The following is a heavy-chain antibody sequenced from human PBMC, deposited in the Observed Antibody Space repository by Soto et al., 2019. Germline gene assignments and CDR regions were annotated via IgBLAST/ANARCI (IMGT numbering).Heavy chain of an antibody. CDR3: ARDDHSCRHDTCSWYFNH. D-gene: IGHD3-22*01. J-gene: IGHJ4*01. CDR2: AYYSGST. Sequence: PSETLSLTCTVSCGSISGHYWSWIRQFPGKGLEWIGYAYYSGSTVYNPSLESRVTISADTSKNQFSLRLSSVTAADTAVYYCARDDHSCRHDTCSWYFNHWAQGTLVTVSS. V-gene: IGHV4-59*11. CDR1: CGSISGHY.